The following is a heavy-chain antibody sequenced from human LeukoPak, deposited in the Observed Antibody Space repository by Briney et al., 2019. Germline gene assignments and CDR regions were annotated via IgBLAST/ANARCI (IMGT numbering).Heavy chain of an antibody. CDR2: IYYSGST. D-gene: IGHD1-26*01. CDR1: GGSISSGGYY. CDR3: VRDRIVGAPGAYYYYMDV. Sequence: SETLSLTCTVSGGSISSGGYYWSWIRQHPGKGLEWIGYIYYSGSTYYNPSLKSRVTISVDTSKNQFSLKLSSVTAADTAVYYCVRDRIVGAPGAYYYYMDVWGKGTTVTVSS. J-gene: IGHJ6*03. V-gene: IGHV4-31*03.